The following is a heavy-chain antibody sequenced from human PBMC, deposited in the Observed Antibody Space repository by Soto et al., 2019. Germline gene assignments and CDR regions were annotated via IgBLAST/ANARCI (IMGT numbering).Heavy chain of an antibody. J-gene: IGHJ4*02. Sequence: SETLSLTCSVSGASTSNYHYSWIRQSPGKGLEWIGYVYHRGTTYYTPSLKSRVNMSVDTSTNEFYLNLKSVTAADTAVYHCALGGYNYGRPFDFWGQGTLVTVSS. D-gene: IGHD5-18*01. CDR2: VYHRGTT. CDR1: GASTSNYH. CDR3: ALGGYNYGRPFDF. V-gene: IGHV4-59*01.